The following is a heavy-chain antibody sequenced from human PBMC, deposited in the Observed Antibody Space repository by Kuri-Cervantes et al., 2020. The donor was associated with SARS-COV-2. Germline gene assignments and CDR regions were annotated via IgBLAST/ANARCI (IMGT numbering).Heavy chain of an antibody. CDR2: IYYSGST. Sequence: SETLSLTCTVSGGSISSYYWSWIRQPPGKGLEWIGYIYYSGSTNYNPSLKSRVTISVDTSKNQFSLKLSSVTAADTAVYYCARDRAYYDSSGYCDYWGQGTLVTVSS. CDR1: GGSISSYY. CDR3: ARDRAYYDSSGYCDY. V-gene: IGHV4-59*12. D-gene: IGHD3-22*01. J-gene: IGHJ4*02.